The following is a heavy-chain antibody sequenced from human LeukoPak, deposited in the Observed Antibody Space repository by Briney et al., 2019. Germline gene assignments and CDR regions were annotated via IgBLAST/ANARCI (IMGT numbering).Heavy chain of an antibody. J-gene: IGHJ4*02. Sequence: VASVKVSCKASGYTFTSYGISWVRQAPGQGLEWMGWISAYNGNTNYAQKLQGRVTMTTDTSTSTAYMELRSLRSDDTAVYYCARRGRIVGATTSFDYWGQGTLVTVSS. CDR1: GYTFTSYG. V-gene: IGHV1-18*01. CDR3: ARRGRIVGATTSFDY. D-gene: IGHD1-26*01. CDR2: ISAYNGNT.